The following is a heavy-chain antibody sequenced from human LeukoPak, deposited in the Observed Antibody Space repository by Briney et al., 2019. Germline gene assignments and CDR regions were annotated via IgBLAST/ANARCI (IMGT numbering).Heavy chain of an antibody. CDR1: GASISRYF. CDR2: TYYSGST. Sequence: SETLSLTCTVSGASISRYFWSWIRQPPGKGLEWIGYTYYSGSTNYNPSLKSRVTMSLDTSKSQVSLKLRSVTAAGTAVYYCAREGSESFLGAFDIWGQGTMVTVSS. J-gene: IGHJ3*02. CDR3: AREGSESFLGAFDI. D-gene: IGHD1-26*01. V-gene: IGHV4-59*01.